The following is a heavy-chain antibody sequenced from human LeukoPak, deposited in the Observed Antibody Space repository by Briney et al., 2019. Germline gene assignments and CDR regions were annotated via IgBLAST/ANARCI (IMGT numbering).Heavy chain of an antibody. V-gene: IGHV3-15*01. D-gene: IGHD2-2*01. Sequence: GASLRLSCAASGFTFSDAWMSWIRQAPGKGLEWVGLVKSKTDSGTTYYAAPVKGRFTISRDDSRNTLYLQMNSLETEDTALYYCNIGRYDLLGLVDYWGQGTLVTVSS. CDR2: VKSKTDSGTT. CDR3: NIGRYDLLGLVDY. CDR1: GFTFSDAW. J-gene: IGHJ4*02.